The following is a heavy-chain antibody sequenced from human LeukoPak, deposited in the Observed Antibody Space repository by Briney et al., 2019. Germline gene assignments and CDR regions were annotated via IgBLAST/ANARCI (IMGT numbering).Heavy chain of an antibody. Sequence: GGSLRLSCTASGFTFSAYAMMWVRQAPGKGPEWVSAIRGGGSAFYADSVKGQFTISRDNSKYTLFLQMNSLRAEDTAVYYCARDPNGDYIGAFDMWGPGTMVTVSS. CDR1: GFTFSAYA. V-gene: IGHV3-23*01. D-gene: IGHD4-17*01. CDR2: IRGGGSA. CDR3: ARDPNGDYIGAFDM. J-gene: IGHJ3*02.